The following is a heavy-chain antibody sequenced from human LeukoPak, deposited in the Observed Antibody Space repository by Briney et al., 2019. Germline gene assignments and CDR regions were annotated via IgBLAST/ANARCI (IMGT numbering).Heavy chain of an antibody. Sequence: GASVRVSCKASGYTFTSYYIHWVRQAPGQGLEWMGVINPNGDSTSYAQKFQGRVTMTRDTSTSTVYMESSSLRSEDTAVHYCARSMIRGATYYFDYWGQGTLVTVSS. J-gene: IGHJ4*02. CDR1: GYTFTSYY. V-gene: IGHV1-46*01. D-gene: IGHD3-10*01. CDR2: INPNGDST. CDR3: ARSMIRGATYYFDY.